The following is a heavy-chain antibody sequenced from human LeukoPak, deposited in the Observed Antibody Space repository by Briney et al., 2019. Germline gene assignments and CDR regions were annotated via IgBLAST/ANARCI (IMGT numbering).Heavy chain of an antibody. CDR3: ATTPYDIFSLNVGFDP. J-gene: IGHJ5*02. CDR1: GYTLTELS. V-gene: IGHV1-24*01. Sequence: ASVKVSCKVSGYTLTELSMHWVRQAPGKGLEWMGGFDPEDGETIYAQKFQGRVTMTEDTSTDTAYMELSSLRSEDTAVYYCATTPYDIFSLNVGFDPWGPGTLVTVSS. CDR2: FDPEDGET. D-gene: IGHD3-9*01.